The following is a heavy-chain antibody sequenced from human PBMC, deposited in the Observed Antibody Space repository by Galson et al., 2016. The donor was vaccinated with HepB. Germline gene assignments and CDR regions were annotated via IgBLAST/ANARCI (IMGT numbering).Heavy chain of an antibody. V-gene: IGHV3-7*02. CDR2: IKQDGSEE. J-gene: IGHJ4*02. Sequence: SLRLSCAASGFTFSSYWMRWVRQAPGKRLECVANIKQDGSEEYYVDSVKGRFTISRDNAKNTLYLQMNSLRAEDTAVYYCARGGSRPIDYWGQGTLVTVSS. CDR1: GFTFSSYW. D-gene: IGHD1-26*01. CDR3: ARGGSRPIDY.